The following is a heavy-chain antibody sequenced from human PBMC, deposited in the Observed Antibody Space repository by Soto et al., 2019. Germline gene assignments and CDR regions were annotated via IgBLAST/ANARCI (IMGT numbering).Heavy chain of an antibody. Sequence: SETLSLTCTVSGGSISSGDYYWGWIRQPPGKGLEWIGYIYYSGSTYYNPSLKSRVTISVDTSKNQFSLKLSSVTAADTAVYYCARDTGWDDSSGYHIDYWGQGTLVTVSS. D-gene: IGHD3-22*01. V-gene: IGHV4-30-4*01. CDR1: GGSISSGDYY. CDR3: ARDTGWDDSSGYHIDY. J-gene: IGHJ4*02. CDR2: IYYSGST.